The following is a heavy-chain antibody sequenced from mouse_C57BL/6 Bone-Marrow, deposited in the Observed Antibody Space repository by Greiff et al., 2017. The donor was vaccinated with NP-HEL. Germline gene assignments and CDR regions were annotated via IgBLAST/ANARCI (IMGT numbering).Heavy chain of an antibody. J-gene: IGHJ4*01. CDR2: IDPENGDT. Sequence: VQLQQSGAELVRPGASVKLSCTASGFNIKDDYMHWVKQRPEQGLEWIGWIDPENGDTEYASKFQGKATITADPSSNTAYLQLSSLTSEDTAVYYCTPYYYGSSYYAMDYWGQGTSVTVSS. CDR3: TPYYYGSSYYAMDY. D-gene: IGHD1-1*01. CDR1: GFNIKDDY. V-gene: IGHV14-4*01.